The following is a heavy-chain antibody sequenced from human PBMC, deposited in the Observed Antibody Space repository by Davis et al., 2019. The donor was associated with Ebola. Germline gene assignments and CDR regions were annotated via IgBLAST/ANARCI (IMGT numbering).Heavy chain of an antibody. V-gene: IGHV3-74*01. D-gene: IGHD6-6*01. J-gene: IGHJ6*02. Sequence: GESLKISCVASGFTFSSYWMHWVRQAPGKGLVWVSRINSDGSSTSYADSVKGRFTISRDNAKNSLYLQMNSLRAEDTAVYYCARRLIAARPYYYYGMDVWGQGTTVTVSS. CDR1: GFTFSSYW. CDR3: ARRLIAARPYYYYGMDV. CDR2: INSDGSST.